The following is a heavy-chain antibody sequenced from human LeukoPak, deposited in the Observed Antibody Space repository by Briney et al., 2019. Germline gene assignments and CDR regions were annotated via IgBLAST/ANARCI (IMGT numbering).Heavy chain of an antibody. CDR1: GFTFSSYS. CDR3: ARVMTTVTQCFDY. J-gene: IGHJ4*02. D-gene: IGHD4-11*01. Sequence: GGSLRLSCAASGFTFSSYSMNWVRQAPGKGLEWVSYISSSSSTIYYADSVKGRFTISRDNAKNSLYLQMNSLRAEDTAVYYCARVMTTVTQCFDYWGQGTLVTVSS. V-gene: IGHV3-48*01. CDR2: ISSSSSTI.